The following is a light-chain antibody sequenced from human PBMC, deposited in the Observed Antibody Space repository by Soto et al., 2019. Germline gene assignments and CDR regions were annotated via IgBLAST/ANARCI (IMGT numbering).Light chain of an antibody. CDR1: QNVSSN. J-gene: IGKJ4*01. Sequence: EIVMTQSPATLSVSPGERATLSCRACQNVSSNLAWYQQKPGQAPRLLIYGASTRATGIPARFSGSGSGTEFTLTISSLQSEDFAVYYCQHYNNWPPLTFGGGTKVEIK. V-gene: IGKV3-15*01. CDR3: QHYNNWPPLT. CDR2: GAS.